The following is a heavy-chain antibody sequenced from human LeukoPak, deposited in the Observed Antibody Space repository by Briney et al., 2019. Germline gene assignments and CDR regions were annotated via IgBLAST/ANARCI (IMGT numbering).Heavy chain of an antibody. CDR1: GFPLSSYS. J-gene: IGHJ4*02. CDR2: ISPSSGNI. CDR3: VRVKGTFFDY. Sequence: AGSLRLSCVAYGFPLSSYSINWLRQAPGKGLEWVSYISPSSGNIYYLDSVQGRFTVSRDNDRNSLFLQIDSPTAEDTAVYFCVRVKGTFFDYWGQGALVTVFS. V-gene: IGHV3-48*01. D-gene: IGHD1-1*01.